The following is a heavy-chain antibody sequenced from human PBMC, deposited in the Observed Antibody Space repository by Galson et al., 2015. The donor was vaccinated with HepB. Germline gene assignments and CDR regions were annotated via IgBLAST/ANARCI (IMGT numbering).Heavy chain of an antibody. CDR2: ISYDGSNK. Sequence: SLRLSCAASGFTFSSYAMHWVRQAPGKGLEWVAVISYDGSNKYYADSVKGRFTISRDNSKNTLYLQMNSLRAEDTAVYYCARPTIMITFGALDYWGQGTLVTVSS. V-gene: IGHV3-30*04. CDR1: GFTFSSYA. J-gene: IGHJ4*02. D-gene: IGHD3-16*01. CDR3: ARPTIMITFGALDY.